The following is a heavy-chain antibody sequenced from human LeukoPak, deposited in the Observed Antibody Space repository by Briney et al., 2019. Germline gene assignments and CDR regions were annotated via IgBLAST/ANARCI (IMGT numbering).Heavy chain of an antibody. CDR1: GGSISSGGYS. CDR3: ARAGYDSSGYYHD. D-gene: IGHD3-22*01. V-gene: IGHV4-30-2*01. Sequence: PSETLSLTCAVSGGSISSGGYSWSWIRQPPGKGLEWIGYIYHSGSTYYNPSLKSRVTISVDRSKNQFSLKLSSVTAADTAVYYCARAGYDSSGYYHDWGQGTLVTVSS. CDR2: IYHSGST. J-gene: IGHJ4*02.